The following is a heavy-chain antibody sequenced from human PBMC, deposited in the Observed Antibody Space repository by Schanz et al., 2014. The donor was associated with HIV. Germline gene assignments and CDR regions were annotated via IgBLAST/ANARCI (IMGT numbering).Heavy chain of an antibody. Sequence: EVQLVESGGDLVQSGGSLRLSCVASGFTFSNYFMTWARQAPGKGLEWVAHIKSDGSAQDYVDSVKGRFTISRDNARNSVFLQMTSLRADDTAVYYCAREDWSLPDWGQGTLVTVSS. V-gene: IGHV3-7*01. D-gene: IGHD3-3*01. J-gene: IGHJ4*02. CDR1: GFTFSNYF. CDR3: AREDWSLPD. CDR2: IKSDGSAQ.